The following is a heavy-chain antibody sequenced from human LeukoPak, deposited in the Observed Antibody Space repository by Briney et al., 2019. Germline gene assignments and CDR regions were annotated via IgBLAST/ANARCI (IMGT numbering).Heavy chain of an antibody. D-gene: IGHD4-11*01. CDR1: GFTFSSYS. V-gene: IGHV3-21*01. Sequence: TGGSLRLSCAASGFTFSSYSMNWVRQAPGKRLEWISSISSSSTYIYYADSVKGRFTISRDNAKNSLYLQMNSLRAEDTAVYYCARDPYSGLFDYWGQGTLVTVSS. CDR3: ARDPYSGLFDY. J-gene: IGHJ4*02. CDR2: ISSSSTYI.